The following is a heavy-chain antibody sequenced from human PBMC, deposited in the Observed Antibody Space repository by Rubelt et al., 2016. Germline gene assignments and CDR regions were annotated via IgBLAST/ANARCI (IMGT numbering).Heavy chain of an antibody. D-gene: IGHD1-7*01. CDR2: IYYSGST. Sequence: QLQLQESGPGLVKPSETLSLTCTVSGGSISSSSYYWGWIRQPPGKGLEWIGSIYYSGSTYYNPSLKCGVHISGDTSKNQFSLKLSSVTAADTAVDYCARRATRSGTTFFDYWGQGTLVTVSS. CDR3: ARRATRSGTTFFDY. J-gene: IGHJ4*02. V-gene: IGHV4-39*07. CDR1: GGSISSSSYY.